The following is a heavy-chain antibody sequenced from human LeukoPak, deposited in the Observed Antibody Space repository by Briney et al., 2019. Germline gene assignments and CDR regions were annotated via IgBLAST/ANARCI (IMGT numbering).Heavy chain of an antibody. CDR3: ARGYSYGSDLDYFDY. V-gene: IGHV4-30-4*01. D-gene: IGHD5-18*01. J-gene: IGHJ4*02. CDR1: GGSISSGDYY. CDR2: IYYSGST. Sequence: SETLSLTCTVSGGSISSGDYYWSWIRQPPGKGLEWIGYIYYSGSTYYNPSLKSRVTISVDTSKNQFSLKLSSVTAADTAVYYCARGYSYGSDLDYFDYWGQGTLVTVSS.